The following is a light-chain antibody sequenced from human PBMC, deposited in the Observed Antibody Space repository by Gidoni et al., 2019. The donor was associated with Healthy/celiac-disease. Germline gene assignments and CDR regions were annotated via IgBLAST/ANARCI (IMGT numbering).Light chain of an antibody. J-gene: IGKJ4*01. CDR1: QSVSSSY. Sequence: EIVLTKSPGTLSLSPGERATRSCRASQSVSSSYLAWYQQKPGQAPRLLIYGASSRATGIPDRFSGSGSGTDFTLTISRLEPEDFAVYYCQQYGSSPLTFGGGTKVEIK. CDR3: QQYGSSPLT. V-gene: IGKV3-20*01. CDR2: GAS.